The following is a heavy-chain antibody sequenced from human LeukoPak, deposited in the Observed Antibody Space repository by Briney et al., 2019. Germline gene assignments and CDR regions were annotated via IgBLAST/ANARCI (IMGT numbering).Heavy chain of an antibody. J-gene: IGHJ4*02. D-gene: IGHD4/OR15-4a*01. V-gene: IGHV3-53*01. CDR1: GFTVSSNS. Sequence: GGSLRLSCTVSGFTVSSNSMSWVRQAPGKGLEWVSFIHSDNTHYSDSVKGRFTISRDNSKNTLYLQMNSLRAEDTAVYYCARRAGAYSHPYDYWGQGTLVTVSS. CDR3: ARRAGAYSHPYDY. CDR2: IHSDNT.